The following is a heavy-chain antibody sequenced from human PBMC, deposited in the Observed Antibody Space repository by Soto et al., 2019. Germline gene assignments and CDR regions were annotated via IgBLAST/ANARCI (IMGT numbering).Heavy chain of an antibody. V-gene: IGHV6-1*01. Sequence: SQTLSLTCAISGDSVSSNSAAWNWIRQSPSRGLEWLGRTYYRSKWYNDYAVSVKSRITINPDTSKNQFSLQLNSVTPEDTAVYYCASAPSSGSRFYYYGMDVWGQGTTVTVSS. CDR1: GDSVSSNSAA. CDR2: TYYRSKWYN. J-gene: IGHJ6*02. CDR3: ASAPSSGSRFYYYGMDV. D-gene: IGHD3-10*01.